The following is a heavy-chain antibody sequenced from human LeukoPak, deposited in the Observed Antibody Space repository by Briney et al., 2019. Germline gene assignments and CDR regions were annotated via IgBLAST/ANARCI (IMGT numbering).Heavy chain of an antibody. V-gene: IGHV3-15*01. CDR1: GFTFSNAW. D-gene: IGHD3-16*01. Sequence: GGSLRLSCAASGFTFSNAWMRWVRQAPGKGLEWVGRIKKKTDGGTTDHAAPVKGRFIISRDDSKNTLYLQMNDLKTEDTAVYYCTPDLRWEGEVDYWGQGTLVTVSS. CDR3: TPDLRWEGEVDY. CDR2: IKKKTDGGTT. J-gene: IGHJ4*02.